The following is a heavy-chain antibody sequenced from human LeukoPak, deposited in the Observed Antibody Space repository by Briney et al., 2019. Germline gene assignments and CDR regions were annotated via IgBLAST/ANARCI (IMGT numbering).Heavy chain of an antibody. J-gene: IGHJ4*02. V-gene: IGHV4-61*01. CDR1: GGSVSSGSYY. Sequence: SETLSLTCTVSGGSVSSGSYYWSWIRQPPGKGLEWIGYIYYTGSTNYNPSLKSRVTMSLDTSNNQFSLNLCSVTAADTAVYYCARDPRGCTGDTCYSIWGQGTLVTVSS. D-gene: IGHD2-15*01. CDR2: IYYTGST. CDR3: ARDPRGCTGDTCYSI.